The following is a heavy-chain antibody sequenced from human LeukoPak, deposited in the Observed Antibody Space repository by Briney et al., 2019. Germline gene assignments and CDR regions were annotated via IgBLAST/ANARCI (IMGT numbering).Heavy chain of an antibody. D-gene: IGHD5-18*01. CDR2: IYTSGNT. J-gene: IGHJ5*02. Sequence: SETLSLTCTVSGGSISSYYWSWIRQPAGKGLEWIGRIYTSGNTNYNPSLKSRVTMSVDTSKNQFSLKLSSVTAADTAVYYCARDLGGYSSGYWFDPWGQGTLVTVSS. CDR1: GGSISSYY. V-gene: IGHV4-4*07. CDR3: ARDLGGYSSGYWFDP.